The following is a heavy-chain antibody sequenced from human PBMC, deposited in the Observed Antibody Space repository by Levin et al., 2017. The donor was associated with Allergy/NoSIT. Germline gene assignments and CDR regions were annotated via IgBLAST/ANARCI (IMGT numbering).Heavy chain of an antibody. D-gene: IGHD1-1*01. CDR1: GYSFTSYW. V-gene: IGHV5-51*01. CDR3: ARRGTRDYYYYMDV. CDR2: IYPGDSDT. J-gene: IGHJ6*03. Sequence: PGESLKISCQGSGYSFTSYWIGWVRQMPGKGLEWMGIIYPGDSDTRYSPSFQGQVTISADKSISTAYLQWSSLKASDPAIYYCARRGTRDYYYYMDVWGKGTTATVSS.